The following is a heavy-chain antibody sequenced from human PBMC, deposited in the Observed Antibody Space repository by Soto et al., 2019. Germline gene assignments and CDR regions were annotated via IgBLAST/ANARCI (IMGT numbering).Heavy chain of an antibody. J-gene: IGHJ5*01. CDR3: SRCDPAPLEWLAP. Sequence: TLSLSCGVSGGSISSGGYSWSWIRQPPGKGLEWIGYIYHSGSTYYNPSLKSRVTISVDRSKNQFSLKLSSVTAADTAVFYFSRCDPAPLEWLAPWGQGTRVIGSS. D-gene: IGHD2-2*01. CDR1: GGSISSGGYS. V-gene: IGHV4-30-2*01. CDR2: IYHSGST.